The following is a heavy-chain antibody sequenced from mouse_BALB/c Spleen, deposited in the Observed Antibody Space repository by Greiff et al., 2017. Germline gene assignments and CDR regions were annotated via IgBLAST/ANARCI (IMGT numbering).Heavy chain of an antibody. CDR3: ARSPVITTVVDYAMDY. V-gene: IGHV14-4*02. CDR2: IDPENGDT. CDR1: GFNIKDYY. J-gene: IGHJ4*01. D-gene: IGHD1-1*01. Sequence: VQLKESGAELVRSGASVKLSCTASGFNIKDYYMHWVKQRPEQGLEWIGWIDPENGDTEYAPKFQGKATMTADTSSNTAYLQLSSLTSEDTAVYYCARSPVITTVVDYAMDYWGQGTSVTVSS.